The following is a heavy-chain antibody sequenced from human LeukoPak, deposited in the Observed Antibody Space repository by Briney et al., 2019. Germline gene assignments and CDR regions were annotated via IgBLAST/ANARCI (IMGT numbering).Heavy chain of an antibody. D-gene: IGHD3-3*01. J-gene: IGHJ4*02. V-gene: IGHV1-18*01. CDR1: GYTSTSYG. CDR2: ISTYNGNT. CDR3: ARGSDDFWSGYYGDY. Sequence: ASVKVSCKASGYTSTSYGISWVRQAPGQGLEWMGWISTYNGNTNYAQKLQGRVTMTTDTSTSTAYMELRSLRSDDTAVYYCARGSDDFWSGYYGDYWGQGTLVTVSS.